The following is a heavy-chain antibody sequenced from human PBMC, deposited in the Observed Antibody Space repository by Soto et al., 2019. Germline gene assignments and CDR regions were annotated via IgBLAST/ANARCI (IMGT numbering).Heavy chain of an antibody. CDR1: GFTVSSNY. D-gene: IGHD6-19*01. V-gene: IGHV3-66*01. J-gene: IGHJ3*02. CDR2: IYSGGST. Sequence: GGSLRLSCAASGFTVSSNYMSWVRQAPGKGLEWVSVIYSGGSTYYADSVKGRFTISRDNSKNTLYLQMNSLRAEDTAVYYCARDSLIAVAGTEGFAFDIWGQGTMVTVSS. CDR3: ARDSLIAVAGTEGFAFDI.